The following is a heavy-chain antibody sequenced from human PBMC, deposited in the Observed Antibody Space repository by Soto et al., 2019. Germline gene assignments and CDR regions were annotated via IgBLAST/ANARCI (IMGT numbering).Heavy chain of an antibody. Sequence: GGSLRLSCAASGFTFSSFWMSWVRQAPGKGLEWVANIKTDGSETHYVDSVKGRFTISRDNPKTSLFLQMNSLRVEDTAVYYCAKGPPVGLQYFQYWGQGTLVTVSS. V-gene: IGHV3-7*03. D-gene: IGHD1-26*01. CDR3: AKGPPVGLQYFQY. CDR2: IKTDGSET. J-gene: IGHJ1*01. CDR1: GFTFSSFW.